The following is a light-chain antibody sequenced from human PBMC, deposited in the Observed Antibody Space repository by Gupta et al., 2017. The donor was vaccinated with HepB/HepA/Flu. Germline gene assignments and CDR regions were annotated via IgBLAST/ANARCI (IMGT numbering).Light chain of an antibody. Sequence: EIVLTQSPGTLSLSPGERATLYCRASQSVTNTYLAWHQQKPGQAPRLLIYGASSRATGIPDRFSGSGSGTDLTLIISRLEPEDFAVYYCQQYGSSPLTFGGGTKVEIK. V-gene: IGKV3-20*01. J-gene: IGKJ4*01. CDR1: QSVTNTY. CDR3: QQYGSSPLT. CDR2: GAS.